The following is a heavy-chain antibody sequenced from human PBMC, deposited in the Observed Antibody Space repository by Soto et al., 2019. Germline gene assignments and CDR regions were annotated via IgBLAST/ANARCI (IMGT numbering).Heavy chain of an antibody. D-gene: IGHD5-12*01. CDR3: ARHSGYGVLGDY. Sequence: EVQLLESGGGLVQPGGSLRLSCAASGFTFTNYAMSWVRQAPGKGLEWVSASGSGGSTYYADSVKGRFTISRDNSKNTLYLQMNSLRAEDTAVYYCARHSGYGVLGDYWGQGTLVTVSS. J-gene: IGHJ4*02. CDR1: GFTFTNYA. CDR2: SGSGGST. V-gene: IGHV3-23*01.